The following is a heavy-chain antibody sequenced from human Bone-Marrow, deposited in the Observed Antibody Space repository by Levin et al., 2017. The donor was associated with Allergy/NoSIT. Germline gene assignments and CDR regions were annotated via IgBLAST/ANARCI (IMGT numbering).Heavy chain of an antibody. Sequence: GGSLRLSCAASGFTFDDYAMHWVRQAPGKGLEWVSGISWNSGSIGYADSVKGRFTISRDNAKNSLYLQMNSLRAEDTALYYCAKGPPFSGWYENWGQGTLVTVSS. V-gene: IGHV3-9*01. D-gene: IGHD6-19*01. J-gene: IGHJ4*02. CDR2: ISWNSGSI. CDR3: AKGPPFSGWYEN. CDR1: GFTFDDYA.